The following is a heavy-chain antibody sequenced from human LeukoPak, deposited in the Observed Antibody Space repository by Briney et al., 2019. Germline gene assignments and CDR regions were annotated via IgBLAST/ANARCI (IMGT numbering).Heavy chain of an antibody. J-gene: IGHJ4*02. Sequence: GGSLRLSCAASGFTFDDYAMRWVRQAPGKGLEWVSLISGDGGSTYYADSVKGRFTISRDNSKNSLYLQMNSLRTEDTALYYCAKVAEYIAVAGHFDYWGQGTLVTVSS. CDR2: ISGDGGST. CDR3: AKVAEYIAVAGHFDY. V-gene: IGHV3-43*02. D-gene: IGHD6-19*01. CDR1: GFTFDDYA.